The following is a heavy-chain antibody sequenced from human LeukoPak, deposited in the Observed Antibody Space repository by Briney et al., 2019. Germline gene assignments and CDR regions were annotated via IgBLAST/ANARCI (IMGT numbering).Heavy chain of an antibody. CDR1: GGSISSYY. D-gene: IGHD3-22*01. Sequence: PSETLSLTCTVSGGSISSYYWSWIRQPPGKGLEWIGYIYYSGSTNYNPSLKSRVTISVDTSKNQFSLKLSSVTAADTAVYYCARDTFYYYDSRPFDYWGQGTLVTVSS. J-gene: IGHJ4*02. V-gene: IGHV4-59*12. CDR3: ARDTFYYYDSRPFDY. CDR2: IYYSGST.